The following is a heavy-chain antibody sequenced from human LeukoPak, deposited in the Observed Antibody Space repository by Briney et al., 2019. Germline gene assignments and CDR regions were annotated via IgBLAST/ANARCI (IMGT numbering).Heavy chain of an antibody. CDR2: ISGSGGST. V-gene: IGHV3-23*01. CDR1: GFTFSSYA. J-gene: IGHJ6*03. Sequence: GGSLRLSCAASGFTFSSYAMSWVRQAPGKGLEWVSAISGSGGSTYYADSVKGRFTISRDNSKNTLYLQMNSLRAEDTAVYYCARQGSYYDFWSGYRDEYYYYMDVWGKGTTVTVSS. CDR3: ARQGSYYDFWSGYRDEYYYYMDV. D-gene: IGHD3-3*01.